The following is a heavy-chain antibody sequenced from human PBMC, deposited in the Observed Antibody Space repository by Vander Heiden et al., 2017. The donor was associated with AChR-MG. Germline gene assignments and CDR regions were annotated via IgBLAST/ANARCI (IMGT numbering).Heavy chain of an antibody. Sequence: EVQLVESGGGLVTPGRSLTLSCVGSVFTFDDYTMHWVRQGPGKGLEWVAGITWNDGRTGYADSVKGRFTITRDNANNSLYLQMNSLTSEDTAIYYCAKDRSPLGVGARLEHWGQGTLVTVSS. J-gene: IGHJ1*01. D-gene: IGHD6-6*01. CDR3: AKDRSPLGVGARLEH. V-gene: IGHV3-9*01. CDR2: ITWNDGRT. CDR1: VFTFDDYT.